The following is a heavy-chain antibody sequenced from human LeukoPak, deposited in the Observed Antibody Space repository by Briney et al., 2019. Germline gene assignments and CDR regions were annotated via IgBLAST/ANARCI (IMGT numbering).Heavy chain of an antibody. D-gene: IGHD1-20*01. CDR3: AGLPRYNWNEPLDY. Sequence: ASVKASCKTAGYTFTDCYMHWVRQAPGQGLEWVGWINPNSGGTKYAQKFQGRVTMTRDTSINTAYMELSRLTYDDTAVYYCAGLPRYNWNEPLDYWGQGTLVTVSS. CDR1: GYTFTDCY. CDR2: INPNSGGT. J-gene: IGHJ4*02. V-gene: IGHV1-2*02.